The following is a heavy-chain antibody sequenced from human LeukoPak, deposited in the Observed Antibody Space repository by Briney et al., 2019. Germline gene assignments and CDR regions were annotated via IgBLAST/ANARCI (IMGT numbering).Heavy chain of an antibody. V-gene: IGHV1-3*01. CDR3: ARGGVSRGMDV. J-gene: IGHJ6*02. CDR1: GYTFTSHA. CDR2: INAGNGNT. D-gene: IGHD2-8*01. Sequence: ASVKVSCKASGYTFTSHAMHWVRQAPGQRLEWMGWINAGNGNTKYSQKFQGRVTITRDTSASTAYMDLSSLRSEDTAVYYCARGGVSRGMDVWGQGTTVTVSS.